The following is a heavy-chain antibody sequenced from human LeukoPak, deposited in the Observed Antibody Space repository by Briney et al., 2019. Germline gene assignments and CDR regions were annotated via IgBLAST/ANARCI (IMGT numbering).Heavy chain of an antibody. V-gene: IGHV4-61*01. CDR3: ARLVTIVPGVGWLRYFDY. CDR2: IYYSGST. J-gene: IGHJ4*02. Sequence: SETLSLTCTVSGGSVSSGSYYWSWIRQPPGKGLERIAYIYYSGSTNYNPSLKSRVTISVDTSKNQFSLKLSSVTAADTAVYYCARLVTIVPGVGWLRYFDYRRQRTLVTVSS. D-gene: IGHD3-10*01. CDR1: GGSVSSGSYY.